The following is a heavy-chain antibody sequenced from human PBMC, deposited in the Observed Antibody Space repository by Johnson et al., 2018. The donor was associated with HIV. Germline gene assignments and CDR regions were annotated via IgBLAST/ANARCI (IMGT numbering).Heavy chain of an antibody. D-gene: IGHD2-21*01. V-gene: IGHV3-15*01. CDR1: GFTFSSYE. Sequence: MQLVESGGGLVQPGGSLRLSCAASGFTFSSYEMNWVRQAPGKGLEWVGRIKSKIDGGTTDYAAPVKGRFTISRDDSKTTLYLQMNSLRAEDAAVYYCAKAYCPGCDGFDIWGQGTMVTVSS. CDR2: IKSKIDGGTT. J-gene: IGHJ3*02. CDR3: AKAYCPGCDGFDI.